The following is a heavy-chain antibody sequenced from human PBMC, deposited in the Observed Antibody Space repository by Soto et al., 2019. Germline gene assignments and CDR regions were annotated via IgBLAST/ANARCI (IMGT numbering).Heavy chain of an antibody. D-gene: IGHD5-18*01. CDR1: GFAFSNYA. J-gene: IGHJ4*02. V-gene: IGHV3-23*01. Sequence: EVQLLESGGGLVQPGGSLRLSCAASGFAFSNYAMSWVRQTPGKGLQWVSAIGVSGGNTYYEDSVKGRFTISRDNTKTTLDLQINRLRADSTGLYHCAEGSRRWDRGMSFGCWGQGTLVSVSS. CDR3: AEGSRRWDRGMSFGC. CDR2: IGVSGGNT.